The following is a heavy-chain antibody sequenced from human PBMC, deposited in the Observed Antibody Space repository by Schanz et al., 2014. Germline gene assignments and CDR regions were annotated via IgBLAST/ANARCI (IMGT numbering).Heavy chain of an antibody. D-gene: IGHD3-16*01. CDR2: MSGSGSTA. Sequence: EVQLLESGGGLVQPGGSLRLSCVASGFTFFGSFAMRWVRQAPGKGLEWVSGMSGSGSTADYADSVKGRFTISRDNSRKTLYLQMNSLRADDAAVYYCAKDLYNYGIFDSWGQGTLVTGSS. V-gene: IGHV3-23*01. J-gene: IGHJ5*01. CDR3: AKDLYNYGIFDS. CDR1: GFTFFGSFA.